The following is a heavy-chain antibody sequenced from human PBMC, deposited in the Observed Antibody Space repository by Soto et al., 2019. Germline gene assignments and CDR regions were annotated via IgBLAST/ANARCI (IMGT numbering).Heavy chain of an antibody. Sequence: GGSLRLSCAASGFTVSSNYMSWVRQAPGKGLDWVSVIYSGGSTYYADSVKGRFTISRDNSKNTLYLQMNSLRAEDTAVYYCARELCSSTSCYYFDYWGQGTLVTVSS. D-gene: IGHD2-2*01. V-gene: IGHV3-53*01. CDR1: GFTVSSNY. CDR2: IYSGGST. J-gene: IGHJ4*02. CDR3: ARELCSSTSCYYFDY.